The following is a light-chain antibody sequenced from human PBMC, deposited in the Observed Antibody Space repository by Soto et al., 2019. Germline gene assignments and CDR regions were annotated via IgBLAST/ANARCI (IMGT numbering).Light chain of an antibody. CDR3: QQYNGYPHT. CDR1: QSISTW. V-gene: IGKV1-5*03. CDR2: KAS. Sequence: DIQMTQSPSNLSASVGDRGTITCRASQSISTWLAWYQQKPGQAPKLLIYKASSLRNGVPSRFSGSGSGTEFTLNIYSLQPDDFASYYCQQYNGYPHTFGQGTKLEIK. J-gene: IGKJ2*01.